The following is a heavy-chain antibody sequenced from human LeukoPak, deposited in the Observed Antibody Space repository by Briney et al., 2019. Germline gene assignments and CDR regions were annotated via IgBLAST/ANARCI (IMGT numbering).Heavy chain of an antibody. Sequence: GGSLRLSCAASGFTFSSYSMNWVRQAPGKGLEWVSSISSSSSYIYYADSVKGRFTISRDNAKNSLYLQMNSLRAEDTAVYYCANFERTVAGPYNWFDPWGQGTLVTVSS. CDR1: GFTFSSYS. D-gene: IGHD6-19*01. CDR2: ISSSSSYI. J-gene: IGHJ5*02. CDR3: ANFERTVAGPYNWFDP. V-gene: IGHV3-21*04.